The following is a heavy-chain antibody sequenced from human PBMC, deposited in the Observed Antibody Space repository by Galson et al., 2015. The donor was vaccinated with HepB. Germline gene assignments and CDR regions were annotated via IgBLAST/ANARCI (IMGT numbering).Heavy chain of an antibody. J-gene: IGHJ4*02. CDR2: ISGSGGST. Sequence: SLRLSCAASGFTFSSYAMSWVRQAPGKGLEWVSAISGSGGSTYYADSVKGRFTISRDNSKNTMYLQMNSLRAEDTAVYYCAKEGGYYGRRDYFDYWGQGTLVTVSS. V-gene: IGHV3-23*01. D-gene: IGHD3-10*01. CDR1: GFTFSSYA. CDR3: AKEGGYYGRRDYFDY.